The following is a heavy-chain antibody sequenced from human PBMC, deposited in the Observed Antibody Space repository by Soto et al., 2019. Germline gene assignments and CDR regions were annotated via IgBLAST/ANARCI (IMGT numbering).Heavy chain of an antibody. Sequence: GGSLRLSCAASGFTFSSYAMHWVRQAPGKGLEWVAVISSDGSDKYYADSVKGRFAISRDNSKNTLYGQLNRMRAEDTALDYRGRERQYCAGFIDVWGQGTTVTV. CDR3: GRERQYCAGFIDV. CDR1: GFTFSSYA. CDR2: ISSDGSDK. D-gene: IGHD2-21*01. J-gene: IGHJ6*02. V-gene: IGHV3-30*09.